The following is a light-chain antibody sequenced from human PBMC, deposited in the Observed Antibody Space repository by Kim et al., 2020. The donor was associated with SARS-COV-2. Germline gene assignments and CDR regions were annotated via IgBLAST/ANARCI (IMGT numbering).Light chain of an antibody. CDR1: QSVSSY. CDR2: DAS. Sequence: ELVLTQSPATLSLSPAERATLSCRASQSVSSYLAWYQQKPGQAPRLLMYDASNRATGIPARFSGSGSGTDFTLTISSLEPEDFAVYYCQQRFNWPITFGQGTRLEIK. J-gene: IGKJ5*01. CDR3: QQRFNWPIT. V-gene: IGKV3-11*01.